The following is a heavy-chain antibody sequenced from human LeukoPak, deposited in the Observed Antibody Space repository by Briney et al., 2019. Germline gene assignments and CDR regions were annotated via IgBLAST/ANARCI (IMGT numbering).Heavy chain of an antibody. CDR2: INPNSGGT. D-gene: IGHD3-10*01. J-gene: IGHJ3*02. CDR1: GYTFTGYY. V-gene: IGHV1-2*02. CDR3: ARKTYYYGSGSSAFDI. Sequence: EASVKVSCKASGYTFTGYYMHWVRQAPGQGLEWMGWINPNSGGTNYAQKFQGRVTMTRDTSISTAYMELSRLRSDDTAVYYCARKTYYYGSGSSAFDIWGQGTMVTVSS.